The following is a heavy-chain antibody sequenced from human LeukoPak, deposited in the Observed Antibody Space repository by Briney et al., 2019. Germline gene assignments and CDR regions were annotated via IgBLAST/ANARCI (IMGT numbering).Heavy chain of an antibody. D-gene: IGHD3-22*01. CDR2: IYYTGST. V-gene: IGHV4-59*12. Sequence: SETLSLTCTLSGGSISTYYWSWVRQPPGKGLEWIGYIYYTGSTDYNPSLKSRVTISVDTSKNQFSLKLSSVTAADTAVYYCASSYDSTGYYPFDAFDIWGQGTMVTVSS. CDR1: GGSISTYY. CDR3: ASSYDSTGYYPFDAFDI. J-gene: IGHJ3*02.